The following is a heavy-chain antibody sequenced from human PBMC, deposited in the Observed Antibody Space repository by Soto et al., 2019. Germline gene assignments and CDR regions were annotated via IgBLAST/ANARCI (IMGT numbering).Heavy chain of an antibody. V-gene: IGHV3-7*01. J-gene: IGHJ4*02. Sequence: GGSLRLACAACGLSLRSSWMSWVRQAPGKGLEWVPNIKEDGSEKYYVDSVKGRFTISRDNTKNSVYLQMNSLRAADTAVYYCFQPADFESWGQGTMVTVSS. CDR2: IKEDGSEK. CDR3: FQPADFES. CDR1: GLSLRSSW. D-gene: IGHD2-2*01.